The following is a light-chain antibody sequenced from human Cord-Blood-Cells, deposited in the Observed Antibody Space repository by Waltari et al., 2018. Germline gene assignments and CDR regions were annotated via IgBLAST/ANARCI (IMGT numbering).Light chain of an antibody. CDR3: QQYNNWPLFT. J-gene: IGKJ3*01. V-gene: IGKV3-15*01. Sequence: TTPSRCPRSVTRGERATLSCRASQSVSSNLAWYQQKPGQAPRLLIYGASTRATGIPARFSGSGSGTEFTLTISSLQSEDFAVYYCQQYNNWPLFTFGPGTKVDIK. CDR1: QSVSSN. CDR2: GAS.